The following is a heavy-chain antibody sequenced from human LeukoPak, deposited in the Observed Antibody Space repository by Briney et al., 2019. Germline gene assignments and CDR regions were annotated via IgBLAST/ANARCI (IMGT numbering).Heavy chain of an antibody. V-gene: IGHV3-74*01. D-gene: IGHD5-18*01. Sequence: PGGSLRLSCVASGFTFSTYWMHWVRQTPEKGLVWVSRINSDGNTTTYADSVKGRFTISKDNAKNTLYLQMNSLTAEDTAVYYCAPEGGNSYDYWGQGTLVTVSS. CDR2: INSDGNTT. CDR1: GFTFSTYW. CDR3: APEGGNSYDY. J-gene: IGHJ4*02.